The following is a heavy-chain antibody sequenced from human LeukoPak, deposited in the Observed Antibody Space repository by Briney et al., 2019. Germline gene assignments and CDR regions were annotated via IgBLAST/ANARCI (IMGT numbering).Heavy chain of an antibody. V-gene: IGHV4-39*01. J-gene: IGHJ4*02. Sequence: SETLSLTCTVSGGSISSSDYYWGWIRQPPGKGLEWIGNIYYSGSTYYNPSLKSRLTISVDSSKNQFSLRLSSVTAADTAVYYCARRDFSDSSAYYGFWGQGILVTVSS. D-gene: IGHD3-22*01. CDR2: IYYSGST. CDR3: ARRDFSDSSAYYGF. CDR1: GGSISSSDYY.